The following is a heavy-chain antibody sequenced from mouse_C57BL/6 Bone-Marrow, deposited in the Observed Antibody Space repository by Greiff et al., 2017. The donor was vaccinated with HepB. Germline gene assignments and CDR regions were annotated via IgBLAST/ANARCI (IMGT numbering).Heavy chain of an antibody. CDR2: IYPGSGST. J-gene: IGHJ2*01. V-gene: IGHV1-55*01. CDR1: GYTFTSYW. Sequence: QVQLQQPGAELVKPGASVKMSCRASGYTFTSYWITWVKQRPGQGLEWIGDIYPGSGSTNYNEKFKSKATLTVDTSSSTAYMQLSSLTSEDSAVYYCAREGIYYYGSSYGYFDYWGQGTTLTVSS. D-gene: IGHD1-1*01. CDR3: AREGIYYYGSSYGYFDY.